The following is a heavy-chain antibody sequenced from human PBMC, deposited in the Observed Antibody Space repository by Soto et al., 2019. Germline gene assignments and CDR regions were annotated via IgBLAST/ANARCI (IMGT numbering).Heavy chain of an antibody. J-gene: IGHJ3*02. Sequence: GGSLRLSCAASGFTFSSYWMSWVRQAPGKGLEWVANIKQDGSEKYYVDSVKGRFTISRDNAKNSLYLQMNSLRAEDTAVYYCARIRRAAPRSAFDIWGQGTMVTVSS. D-gene: IGHD6-6*01. CDR2: IKQDGSEK. CDR3: ARIRRAAPRSAFDI. V-gene: IGHV3-7*01. CDR1: GFTFSSYW.